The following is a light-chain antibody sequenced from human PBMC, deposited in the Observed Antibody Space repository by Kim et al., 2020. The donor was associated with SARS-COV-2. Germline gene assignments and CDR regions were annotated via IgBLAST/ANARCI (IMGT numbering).Light chain of an antibody. CDR2: KAS. CDR1: QSISNW. J-gene: IGKJ1*01. V-gene: IGKV1-5*03. Sequence: DIQMTQSPSTLSASVGDRVTITCRASQSISNWLAWYQQKPGKAPKLLIYKASNLESGVPSRFSGSGSGTEFTLTISSLQPDDSATYYCQQYNDYWTFGQGTKVDIK. CDR3: QQYNDYWT.